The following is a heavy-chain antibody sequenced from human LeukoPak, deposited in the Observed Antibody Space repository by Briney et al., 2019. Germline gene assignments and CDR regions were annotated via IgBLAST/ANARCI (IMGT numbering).Heavy chain of an antibody. D-gene: IGHD3-3*01. CDR2: IDTRSDTM. CDR3: ARGHFGLDF. CDR1: GFTFSDYY. J-gene: IGHJ4*02. V-gene: IGHV3-11*01. Sequence: PGGSLGLSCAASGFTFSDYYMSWIRQAPGKGLEWVSYIDTRSDTMYYADSVKGRFTISRDNAKNSLYLQMNNLRVEDTAVYFCARGHFGLDFWGQGTPVTVSS.